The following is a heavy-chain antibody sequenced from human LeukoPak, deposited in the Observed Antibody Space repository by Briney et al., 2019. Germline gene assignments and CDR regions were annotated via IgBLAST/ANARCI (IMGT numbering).Heavy chain of an antibody. CDR1: GGSFSGYY. J-gene: IGHJ6*04. CDR2: INHSGST. Sequence: SETLSLTCAVYGGSFSGYYWSWIRQPPGKGPEWIGEINHSGSTNYNPSLKSRVTISVDTSKNQFSLKLSSVTAADTAVYYCARSRMVRGVTTALGPKSPHGMDVWGKGTTVTVSS. D-gene: IGHD3-10*01. CDR3: ARSRMVRGVTTALGPKSPHGMDV. V-gene: IGHV4-34*01.